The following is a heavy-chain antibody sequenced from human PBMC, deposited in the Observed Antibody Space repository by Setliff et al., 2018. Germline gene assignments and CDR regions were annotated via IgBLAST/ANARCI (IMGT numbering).Heavy chain of an antibody. V-gene: IGHV1-46*01. Sequence: AASVKVSCKASGYTFTSHYMHWVRQAPGLGLEWMGTINPSSGRTSYAQKFQGRVTMTRDTSTSTVYMDMSSLRSEDTAAYYCARDVFPYHYEGAFDIWGQGTMVTVSS. CDR2: INPSSGRT. J-gene: IGHJ3*02. D-gene: IGHD3-22*01. CDR3: ARDVFPYHYEGAFDI. CDR1: GYTFTSHY.